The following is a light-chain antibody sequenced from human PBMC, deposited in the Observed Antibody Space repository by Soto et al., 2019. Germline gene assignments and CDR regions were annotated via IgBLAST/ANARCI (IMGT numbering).Light chain of an antibody. Sequence: DIQMTQSPSSLSASVGDRVTITCRASQSITTYLNWYRQKPGRAPKLLIYAASSLQSGVSSRFSGSGSGTDFTLTISSLQPEDFATYYCQQGNSFPFTFGPGTKVDIK. J-gene: IGKJ3*01. CDR3: QQGNSFPFT. CDR2: AAS. CDR1: QSITTY. V-gene: IGKV1-39*01.